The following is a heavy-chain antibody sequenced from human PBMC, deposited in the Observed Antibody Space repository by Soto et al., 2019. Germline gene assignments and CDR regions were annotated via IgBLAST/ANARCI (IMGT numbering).Heavy chain of an antibody. CDR3: AKDEYYYSRSGYYIFDS. J-gene: IGHJ4*02. CDR1: GFTFSAYG. D-gene: IGHD3-22*01. V-gene: IGHV3-30*18. CDR2: ISHDGTNK. Sequence: QGQLVESGGGVVQPGESLRLSCEVSGFTFSAYGMHWVRQAPGKGLEWVAAISHDGTNKNYGDSVKGRFTISRDNSKKTLYLQMNSLRPEDTALYYCAKDEYYYSRSGYYIFDSWGQGTLVTVSS.